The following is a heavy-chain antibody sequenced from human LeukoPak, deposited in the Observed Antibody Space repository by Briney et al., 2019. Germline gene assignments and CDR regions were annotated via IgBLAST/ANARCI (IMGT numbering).Heavy chain of an antibody. V-gene: IGHV3-48*03. Sequence: GGSLRLSCAVSGCTFSSYEMNWVRKAPGKGLEWVSYISSSGSTIYYADSVKGRFTISRDNAKNSLYLQMNSLRAEDTAVYYCARESIAVATSWGQGTLVTVSS. D-gene: IGHD6-19*01. J-gene: IGHJ4*02. CDR3: ARESIAVATS. CDR1: GCTFSSYE. CDR2: ISSSGSTI.